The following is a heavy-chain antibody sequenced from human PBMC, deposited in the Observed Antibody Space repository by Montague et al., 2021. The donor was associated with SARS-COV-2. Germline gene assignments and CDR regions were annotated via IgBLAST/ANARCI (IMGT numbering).Heavy chain of an antibody. J-gene: IGHJ6*02. V-gene: IGHV4-39*01. CDR3: ARWWDTGYYYYGMDV. CDR2: INYSRST. Sequence: SETLSLTCAVSGGSISSSSYYWGWLPPPPGKELEWNGYINYSRSTYSTPSLKSRVSISVDTYKNQFSLTLSTVTAADTAAYYCARWWDTGYYYYGMDVWGQGTTVTVSS. CDR1: GGSISSSSYY. D-gene: IGHD2-8*02.